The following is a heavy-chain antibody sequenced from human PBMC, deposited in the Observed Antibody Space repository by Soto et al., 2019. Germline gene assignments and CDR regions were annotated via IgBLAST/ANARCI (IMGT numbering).Heavy chain of an antibody. V-gene: IGHV4-34*01. CDR2: INHSGST. Sequence: LSLTCAVSGGSLIDYFWSWIRQTPGKGLEWIGEINHSGSTNYHPSLKSRVTISIDTSKNQFSLKLRSVTAADTGVYYCARGGTGRRIGFWGQGSLVTVSS. D-gene: IGHD1-1*01. CDR3: ARGGTGRRIGF. CDR1: GGSLIDYF. J-gene: IGHJ4*02.